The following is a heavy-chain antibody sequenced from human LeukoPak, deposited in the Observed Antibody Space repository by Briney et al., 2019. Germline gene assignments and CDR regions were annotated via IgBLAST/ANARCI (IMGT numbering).Heavy chain of an antibody. Sequence: GSLRLSCAASGFTFSSYAMSWVRQAPGKGLEWVSAISGSGGSTYYADSVKGRFTISRDNSKNTLYLQMNSLRAEDTAVYYCARGPTTTLTYGMDVWGQGTTDTVSS. D-gene: IGHD4-17*01. J-gene: IGHJ6*02. V-gene: IGHV3-23*01. CDR3: ARGPTTTLTYGMDV. CDR1: GFTFSSYA. CDR2: ISGSGGST.